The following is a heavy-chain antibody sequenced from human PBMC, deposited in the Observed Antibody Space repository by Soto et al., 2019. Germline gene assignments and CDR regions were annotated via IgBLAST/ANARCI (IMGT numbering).Heavy chain of an antibody. CDR2: ISSGAITI. CDR1: GFTFSDYY. Sequence: GGSLRLSCAASGFTFSDYYMNWIRQAPGKGLEWVSYISSGAITIYYADSVKGRFTISRDNAKNSLYLQMNSLRAEDTAVYYCAKDPEPLEIDAFDIWGQGTMVTVSS. J-gene: IGHJ3*02. V-gene: IGHV3-11*01. CDR3: AKDPEPLEIDAFDI.